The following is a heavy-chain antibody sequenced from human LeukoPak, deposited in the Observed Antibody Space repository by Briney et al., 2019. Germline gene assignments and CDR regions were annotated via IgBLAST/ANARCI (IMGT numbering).Heavy chain of an antibody. Sequence: PGGSLRLSCAASGFTFSRYWMHWVRQAPGKGLEWISYISASGNPMFYADSVKGRFTISRDNAKNSLYLQMNSLRAEDTAIYYCAKDGGSGILYWGQGTLVTVSS. CDR1: GFTFSRYW. CDR3: AKDGGSGILY. V-gene: IGHV3-48*03. CDR2: ISASGNPM. J-gene: IGHJ4*02. D-gene: IGHD3-10*01.